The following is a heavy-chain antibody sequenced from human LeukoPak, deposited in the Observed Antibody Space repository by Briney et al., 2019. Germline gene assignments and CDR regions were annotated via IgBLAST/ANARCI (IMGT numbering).Heavy chain of an antibody. CDR3: TICGSHIDY. J-gene: IGHJ4*02. CDR1: GLTYNSAW. Sequence: GGSLRLSCAASGLTYNSAWMSWVRQAPGKGLEWVGRIKSETDGGTTAYGSPVKGRFTISRDDSKKTLSLQINTLKTEDTAIYYCTICGSHIDYWGQGTLVTVSS. V-gene: IGHV3-15*01. CDR2: IKSETDGGTT. D-gene: IGHD1-26*01.